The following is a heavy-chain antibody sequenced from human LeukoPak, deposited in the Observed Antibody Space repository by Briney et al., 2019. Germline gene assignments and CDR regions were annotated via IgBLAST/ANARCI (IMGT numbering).Heavy chain of an antibody. CDR3: AREYTLYRSGWFLDY. CDR1: GDSSYNSVYN. D-gene: IGHD6-19*01. Sequence: PSETLSLTCTVSGDSSYNSVYNWAWIRQPPGRGLEWIGSIDYSGSTYYNPSLKTRATISVDKSKNQFSLKLNSVTAADTAVYYCAREYTLYRSGWFLDYWGQGTVATVSS. CDR2: IDYSGST. J-gene: IGHJ4*02. V-gene: IGHV4-39*07.